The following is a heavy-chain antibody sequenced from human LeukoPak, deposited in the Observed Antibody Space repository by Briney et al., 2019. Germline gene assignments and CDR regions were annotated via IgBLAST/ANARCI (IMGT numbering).Heavy chain of an antibody. V-gene: IGHV1-69*04. D-gene: IGHD5-18*01. J-gene: IGHJ6*02. CDR3: ASSPAAMAHYYYYGMDV. CDR2: IIPILGIA. CDR1: GGTFSSYA. Sequence: SVKVSCKASGGTFSSYAISWVRQAPGQGLEWMGRIIPILGIANYAQKFQGRVTITADKSTSTAYMKLSSLRSEDTAVYYCASSPAAMAHYYYYGMDVWGQGTTVTVSS.